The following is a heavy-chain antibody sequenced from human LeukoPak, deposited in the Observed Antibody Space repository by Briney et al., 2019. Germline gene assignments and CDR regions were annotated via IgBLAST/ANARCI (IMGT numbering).Heavy chain of an antibody. V-gene: IGHV1-18*01. D-gene: IGHD5-12*01. Sequence: ASVKVSCKASTYTFTRYGISWVRQAPGQGLEWMGWISGYNGNTNYAQKFLGRVSMTADTATSTAYMELRSLTSDDTAMYYCARSGRGTYYFFDLWGQGTLVTVSS. CDR3: ARSGRGTYYFFDL. CDR1: TYTFTRYG. CDR2: ISGYNGNT. J-gene: IGHJ4*02.